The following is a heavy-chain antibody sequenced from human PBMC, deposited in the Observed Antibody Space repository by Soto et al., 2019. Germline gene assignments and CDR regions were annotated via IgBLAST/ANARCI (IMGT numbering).Heavy chain of an antibody. CDR3: ARSAGGSYPPYDY. CDR2: ISYDGRDK. Sequence: QVQLVESGGGVVQPGRSLRLSCAASGFTFSSYAMHWVRQAPGTGLEWVAVISYDGRDKYYPDSVKGRFTISRDNSKNTLYLQMNSLRAEDTAGYYCARSAGGSYPPYDYWGQGTLVTVSS. V-gene: IGHV3-30*04. CDR1: GFTFSSYA. J-gene: IGHJ4*02. D-gene: IGHD1-26*01.